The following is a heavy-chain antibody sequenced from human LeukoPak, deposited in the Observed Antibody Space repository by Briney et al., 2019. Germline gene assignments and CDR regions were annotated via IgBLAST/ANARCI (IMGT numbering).Heavy chain of an antibody. J-gene: IGHJ4*02. V-gene: IGHV3-23*01. D-gene: IGHD3-9*01. CDR2: IIVGSDVI. Sequence: PGGALRLSCAVAGLAFSNSAMSWVRRAPGRGVEWVAAIIVGSDVIYYSDSVKGRFAISRDNSKDTVYLQMDSLTAEDTAVYYCAKSHVSTATGTGRYFDYWGQGTLVTVSS. CDR3: AKSHVSTATGTGRYFDY. CDR1: GLAFSNSA.